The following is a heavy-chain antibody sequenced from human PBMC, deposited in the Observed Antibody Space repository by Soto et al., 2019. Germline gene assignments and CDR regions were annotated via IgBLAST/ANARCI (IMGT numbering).Heavy chain of an antibody. D-gene: IGHD3-22*01. CDR3: ARKDKSGYFNWFDP. J-gene: IGHJ5*02. V-gene: IGHV5-51*01. CDR1: GYKFTSSW. Sequence: LNISCRTSGYKFTSSWISWVRQMPCKGLEWIGIIFPSDSDTRYSPSFQGQVTISADRSTSTVFLQWASLKASDTAVYFCARKDKSGYFNWFDPWGQGTLVTVSS. CDR2: IFPSDSDT.